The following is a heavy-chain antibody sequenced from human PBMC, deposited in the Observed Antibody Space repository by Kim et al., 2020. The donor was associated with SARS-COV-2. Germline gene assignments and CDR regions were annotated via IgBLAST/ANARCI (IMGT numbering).Heavy chain of an antibody. Sequence: ASVKVSCKASGYTFTSYGISWVRQAPGQGLEWMGWISAYNGNTNYAQKLQGRVTMTTDTSTSTAYMELRSLRSDDTAVYYCARDLWDYDSSGYYHFDYWGQGTLVTVSS. CDR2: ISAYNGNT. CDR3: ARDLWDYDSSGYYHFDY. V-gene: IGHV1-18*01. J-gene: IGHJ4*02. D-gene: IGHD3-22*01. CDR1: GYTFTSYG.